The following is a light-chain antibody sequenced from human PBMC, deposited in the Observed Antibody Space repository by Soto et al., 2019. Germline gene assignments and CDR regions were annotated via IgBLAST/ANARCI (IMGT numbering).Light chain of an antibody. Sequence: DVQMTQSPSSLSASVGDRVSITCRASQSVANWLAWYQQKPGKAPKSLIYETSTLQSGVPSRFSGSGSGTYFTLTIKSLQPEDFATYSCQQYNNFPPTFGGGTKVEIK. J-gene: IGKJ4*01. V-gene: IGKV1D-16*01. CDR2: ETS. CDR1: QSVANW. CDR3: QQYNNFPPT.